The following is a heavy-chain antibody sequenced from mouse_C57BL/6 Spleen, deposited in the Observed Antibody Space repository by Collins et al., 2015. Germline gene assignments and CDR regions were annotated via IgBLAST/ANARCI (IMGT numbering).Heavy chain of an antibody. D-gene: IGHD1-1*01. V-gene: IGHV1-64*01. CDR1: GYTFTSYW. Sequence: AELVKPGASVKLSCKASGYTFTSYWMHWVKQRPGQGLEWIGMIHPNSGSTNYNEKFKSKATLTVDKSSSTAYMQLSSLTSEDSAVYYCARGAINYYGSPPFAYWGQGTLVTVSA. J-gene: IGHJ3*01. CDR2: IHPNSGST. CDR3: ARGAINYYGSPPFAY.